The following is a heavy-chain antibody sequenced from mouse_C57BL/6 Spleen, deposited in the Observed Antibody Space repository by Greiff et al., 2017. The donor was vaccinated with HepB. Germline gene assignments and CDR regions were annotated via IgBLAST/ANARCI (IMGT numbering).Heavy chain of an antibody. V-gene: IGHV1-82*01. CDR1: GYAFSSSW. CDR3: ARDYENYAMDY. J-gene: IGHJ4*01. Sequence: VMLVESGPELVKPGASVKISCKASGYAFSSSWMNWVKQRPGKGLEWIGRIYPGDGDTNYNGKFKGKATLTADKSSSTAYMQLSSLTSEDSAVYFCARDYENYAMDYWGQGTSVTVSS. CDR2: IYPGDGDT. D-gene: IGHD2-4*01.